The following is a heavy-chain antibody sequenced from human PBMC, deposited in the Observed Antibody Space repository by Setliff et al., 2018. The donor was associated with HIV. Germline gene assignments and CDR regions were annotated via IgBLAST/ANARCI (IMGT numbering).Heavy chain of an antibody. Sequence: VKVSCKASGHTFSGYCIHWVRQAPGQGLEWMGWINYNSGGTNYAQTFQGRVTMTRDTSISTGYMELSRLASDDTAVYYCARSPYSSGWGPSSVAYMDVWGKGTTVTVSS. CDR3: ARSPYSSGWGPSSVAYMDV. J-gene: IGHJ6*03. V-gene: IGHV1-2*02. CDR1: GHTFSGYC. CDR2: INYNSGGT. D-gene: IGHD6-19*01.